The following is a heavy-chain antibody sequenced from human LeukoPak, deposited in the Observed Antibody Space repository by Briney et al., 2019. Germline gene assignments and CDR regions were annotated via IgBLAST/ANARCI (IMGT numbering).Heavy chain of an antibody. J-gene: IGHJ4*02. Sequence: GGSLRLSCAASGFIVSSNYMSWVRQAPGKGLEWVSVIYSGGSTYYADSVKGRFTISRDNSKNTLYLQMDSLRAEDTAVYYCARDRLGLYYFDYWGQGTLVTVSS. CDR3: ARDRLGLYYFDY. CDR1: GFIVSSNY. V-gene: IGHV3-53*01. D-gene: IGHD6-6*01. CDR2: IYSGGST.